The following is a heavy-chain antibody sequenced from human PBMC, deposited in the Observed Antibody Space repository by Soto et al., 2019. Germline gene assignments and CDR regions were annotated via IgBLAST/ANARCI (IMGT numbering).Heavy chain of an antibody. V-gene: IGHV1-46*01. CDR3: ARMTGEYQLLIYFDY. J-gene: IGHJ4*02. CDR2: INPSGGST. Sequence: GPSVKVSCTASGYTFTSYYMHWVRQAPGQGLEWMGIINPSGGSTSYAQKFQGRVTMTRDTSTSTVYMELSSLRSEDTAVYYCARMTGEYQLLIYFDYWGQGTLVTVSS. CDR1: GYTFTSYY. D-gene: IGHD2-2*01.